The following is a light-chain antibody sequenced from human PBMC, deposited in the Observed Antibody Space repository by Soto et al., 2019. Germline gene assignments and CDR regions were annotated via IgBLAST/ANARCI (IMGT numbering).Light chain of an antibody. CDR3: QQRHSGWT. CDR1: QRVGIN. CDR2: DAS. V-gene: IGKV3-11*01. J-gene: IGKJ1*01. Sequence: EIVMTQSPATLSVSPGETATLSCRASQRVGINLAWYQQKPGQAPRLLIYDASNRATGIPARLSGSGSGTDFTLTISSLEPEDFAVYYCQQRHSGWTFGHGTKVDIK.